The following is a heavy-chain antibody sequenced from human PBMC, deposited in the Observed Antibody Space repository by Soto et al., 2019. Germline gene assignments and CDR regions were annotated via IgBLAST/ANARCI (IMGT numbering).Heavy chain of an antibody. CDR1: GFTFSSYS. J-gene: IGHJ4*02. D-gene: IGHD3-3*01. CDR2: ISSSSSYI. CDR3: ARNYYDFWSGYLGYLGY. V-gene: IGHV3-21*01. Sequence: PGGSLRLSCAASGFTFSSYSMNWVRQAPGKGLEWVSSISSSSSYIYYADSVKGRFTISRDNAKNSLYLQMNSLRAEGTAVYYCARNYYDFWSGYLGYLGYWGQGTLVTVSS.